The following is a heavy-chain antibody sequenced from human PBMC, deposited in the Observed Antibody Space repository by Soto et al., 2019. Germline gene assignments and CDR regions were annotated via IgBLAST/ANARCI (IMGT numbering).Heavy chain of an antibody. CDR3: AREAFDMVRGVATYGMDV. D-gene: IGHD3-10*01. CDR1: GYTFTGYY. V-gene: IGHV1-2*02. CDR2: INPNSGGT. Sequence: ASGKVSCKASGYTFTGYYMHWVRQAPGQGLEWMGWINPNSGGTNYAQKFQGRVTMTRDTSISTAYMDLSRLRSDDTAVYYCAREAFDMVRGVATYGMDVWGQGTTVTVS. J-gene: IGHJ6*02.